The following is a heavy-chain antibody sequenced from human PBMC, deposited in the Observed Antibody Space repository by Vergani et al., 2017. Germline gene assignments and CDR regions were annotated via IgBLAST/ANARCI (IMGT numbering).Heavy chain of an antibody. J-gene: IGHJ4*02. D-gene: IGHD3-3*01. CDR2: IIPIFGTA. CDR1: GGTFSSYA. V-gene: IGHV1-69*01. CDR3: ARPDEVFLEWLSCPRWDY. Sequence: QVQLVQSGAEVKKPGSSVKVSCKASGGTFSSYAISWVRQAPGQGLEWMGGIIPIFGTANYAQKFQGRVTITADESTSTAYMELSSLRSEDTAVYYCARPDEVFLEWLSCPRWDYWGQGTLVTVSS.